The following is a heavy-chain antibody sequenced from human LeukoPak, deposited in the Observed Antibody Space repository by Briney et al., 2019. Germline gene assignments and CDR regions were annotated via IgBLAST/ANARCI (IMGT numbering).Heavy chain of an antibody. Sequence: ASVKVSCKASGYTFTSYGISWVRQAPGQGLEWMGWISAYNGNTNYAQKLQGRVTMTTDTSTSTAYMELRSLRSDDTAVYYCARDREYRLRRGGKYFQHWGQGTLVTVSS. CDR3: ARDREYRLRRGGKYFQH. V-gene: IGHV1-18*01. J-gene: IGHJ1*01. D-gene: IGHD2-2*01. CDR2: ISAYNGNT. CDR1: GYTFTSYG.